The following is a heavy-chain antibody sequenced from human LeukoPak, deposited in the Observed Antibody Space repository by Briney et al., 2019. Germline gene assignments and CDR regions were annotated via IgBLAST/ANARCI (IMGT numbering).Heavy chain of an antibody. CDR3: ARDGSGWSAEYFQH. J-gene: IGHJ1*01. Sequence: ASVKVSCKASGYTFTSYAMNWVRQAPGQGLEWMGWINTNTGNPTYAQGFTGRFVFSLDTSVSTAYLQISSLKAEDTAVYYCARDGSGWSAEYFQHRGQGTLVTVSS. D-gene: IGHD6-19*01. CDR1: GYTFTSYA. V-gene: IGHV7-4-1*02. CDR2: INTNTGNP.